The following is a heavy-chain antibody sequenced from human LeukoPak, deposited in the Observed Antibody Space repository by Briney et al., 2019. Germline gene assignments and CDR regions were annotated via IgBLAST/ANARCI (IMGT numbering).Heavy chain of an antibody. J-gene: IGHJ6*03. V-gene: IGHV4-4*07. CDR3: ARDVRRSSSSANSDYYYMDV. D-gene: IGHD6-6*01. CDR1: DGSFTNYY. CDR2: IYTSGTT. Sequence: SETLSLTCTASDGSFTNYYRSWIRQPAGKGLEWIGRIYTSGTTNYNPSLKSRVTMSVDTTKNHFSLNLDSVTAADTAVYYCARDVRRSSSSANSDYYYMDVWGKGTTVTVSS.